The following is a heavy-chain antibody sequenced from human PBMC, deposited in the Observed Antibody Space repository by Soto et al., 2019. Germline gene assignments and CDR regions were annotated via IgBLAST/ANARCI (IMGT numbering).Heavy chain of an antibody. CDR3: AIRGSDDAFDI. Sequence: ASVKVSCKVSGYTLTELSMHWVRQAPGKGLEWKGGFDPEDGETIYAQKIQGRVNMTEDTSTDTAFMELSSLSSEDTAVYYCAIRGSDDAFDIWGQGTMVTVSS. CDR2: FDPEDGET. CDR1: GYTLTELS. J-gene: IGHJ3*02. V-gene: IGHV1-24*01. D-gene: IGHD5-12*01.